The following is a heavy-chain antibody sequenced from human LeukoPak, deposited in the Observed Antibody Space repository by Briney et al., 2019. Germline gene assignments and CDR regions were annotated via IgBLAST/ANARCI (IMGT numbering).Heavy chain of an antibody. Sequence: GGTLRLSCAASGFTFTSYAVHWVRQAPGKGLEWVAFIRYDGRNRYYADSVKGRFTISRDNSKNTLYLQMNSLRAEDTAVYYCAILSGPGSSQVPPNDRTIDPWGQGTLVTVSS. CDR3: AILSGPGSSQVPPNDRTIDP. V-gene: IGHV3-30*02. CDR2: IRYDGRNR. J-gene: IGHJ5*02. D-gene: IGHD2/OR15-2a*01. CDR1: GFTFTSYA.